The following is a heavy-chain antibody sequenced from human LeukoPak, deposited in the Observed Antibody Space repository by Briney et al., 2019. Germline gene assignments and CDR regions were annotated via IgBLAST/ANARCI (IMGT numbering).Heavy chain of an antibody. CDR2: IWYDGRDK. D-gene: IGHD6-13*01. V-gene: IGHV3-33*01. Sequence: GGSLRLSCAASGFIFRSYGMHWVRQTPGEGLEWVAAIWYDGRDKYYADSVRGRFTISRDNSENTLSLQMNSLRGEDTAVYYCARDIVATGGRYFDHWGQGTLVTVSS. J-gene: IGHJ4*02. CDR3: ARDIVATGGRYFDH. CDR1: GFIFRSYG.